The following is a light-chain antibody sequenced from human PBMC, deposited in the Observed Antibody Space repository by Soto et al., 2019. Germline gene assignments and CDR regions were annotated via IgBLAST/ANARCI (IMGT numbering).Light chain of an antibody. CDR1: QGISSW. CDR2: AAS. V-gene: IGKV1-12*01. CDR3: QQANSFPWT. J-gene: IGKJ1*01. Sequence: DIQMTQSPSSVSASVGDRVTITCRASQGISSWLAWYQKKPGKAPKLLIYAASSLQSGVPSRFSGSGSGTDFTLTSSTLQPEDFATYYCQQANSFPWTFDQGTKVEIK.